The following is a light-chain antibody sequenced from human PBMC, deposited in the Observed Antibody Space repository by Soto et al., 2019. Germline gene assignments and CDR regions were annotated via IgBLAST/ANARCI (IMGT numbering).Light chain of an antibody. CDR2: EGS. CDR1: SSDVGSYNL. Sequence: ALTQPASVSGSPGQSITISCTGTSSDVGSYNLVSWYQQHPGKAPKLMIYEGSKRPSGVSNRFSGSKSGNTASLTISGLQAEDEADYYCSSYAGSGSVVFGGGTKLTVL. V-gene: IGLV2-23*01. CDR3: SSYAGSGSVV. J-gene: IGLJ2*01.